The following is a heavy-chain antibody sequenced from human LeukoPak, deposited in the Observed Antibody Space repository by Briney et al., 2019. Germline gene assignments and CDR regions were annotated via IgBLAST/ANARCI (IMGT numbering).Heavy chain of an antibody. CDR1: GFTFSSYA. D-gene: IGHD3-3*01. Sequence: GGSLRLSCAASGFTFSSYAMHWVRQAPGKGLEWVAVISYDGSNKYYADSVKGRFTISRDNSKNTLYLQMNSLRAEDTAVYYCAKAGVNLENYYYYCIDVWGKGTTVTVSS. J-gene: IGHJ6*03. V-gene: IGHV3-30*04. CDR2: ISYDGSNK. CDR3: AKAGVNLENYYYYCIDV.